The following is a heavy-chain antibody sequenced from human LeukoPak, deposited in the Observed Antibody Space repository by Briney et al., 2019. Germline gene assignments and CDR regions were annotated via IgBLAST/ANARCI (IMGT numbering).Heavy chain of an antibody. CDR2: FYYRGSTNSRTT. Sequence: PSETLSLTCTVSGGSISNFYWGWIRQPPGKGLECIGYFYYRGSTNSRTTNYKPSLKSRVNISVDTSKNQFYLKLSSVTAADTAVYFCARGITGLATFDYWGQGTLDPVSS. CDR1: GGSISNFY. J-gene: IGHJ4*02. D-gene: IGHD3-16*01. V-gene: IGHV4-59*12. CDR3: ARGITGLATFDY.